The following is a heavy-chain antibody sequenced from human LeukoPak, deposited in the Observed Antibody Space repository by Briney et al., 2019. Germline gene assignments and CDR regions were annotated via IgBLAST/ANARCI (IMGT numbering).Heavy chain of an antibody. CDR1: GFTFSSYA. D-gene: IGHD5-12*01. J-gene: IGHJ4*02. CDR3: AKEPRVATIEIFDY. Sequence: GGSLRLSCAASGFTFSSYAISWVRQAPGKGLEWVSSISGGGGVTYYADSGRGRFTISRDNSKNTVHLQMNSLRAEDTAVYYCAKEPRVATIEIFDYWGQGTLVTVSS. V-gene: IGHV3-23*01. CDR2: ISGGGGVT.